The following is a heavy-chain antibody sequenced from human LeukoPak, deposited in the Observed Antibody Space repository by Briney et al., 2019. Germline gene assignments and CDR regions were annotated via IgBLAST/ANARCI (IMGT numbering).Heavy chain of an antibody. D-gene: IGHD3-10*01. CDR3: ARAKGTNYYGSGTRFDY. V-gene: IGHV4-59*01. CDR1: GGSISSYY. Sequence: SETLSLTCTVFGGSISSYYWSWIRQPPGKGLEWIGYIYYSGSTNYNPSLKSRVTISVDTSKNQFSLKLSSVTAADTAVYYCARAKGTNYYGSGTRFDYWGQGTLVTVSS. J-gene: IGHJ4*02. CDR2: IYYSGST.